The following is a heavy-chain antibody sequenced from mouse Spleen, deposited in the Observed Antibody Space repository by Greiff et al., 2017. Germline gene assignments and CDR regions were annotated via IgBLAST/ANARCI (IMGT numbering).Heavy chain of an antibody. V-gene: IGHV1-80*01. D-gene: IGHD1-1*01. CDR1: GYAFSSYW. Sequence: VQLQQSGAELVKPGASVKISCKASGYAFSSYWMNWVKQRPGKGLEWIGQIYPGDGDTNYNGKFKGKATLTADKSSSTAYMQLSSLTSEDSAVYFCARDPYGSSSGDAMDYWGQGTSVTVSS. CDR2: IYPGDGDT. CDR3: ARDPYGSSSGDAMDY. J-gene: IGHJ4*01.